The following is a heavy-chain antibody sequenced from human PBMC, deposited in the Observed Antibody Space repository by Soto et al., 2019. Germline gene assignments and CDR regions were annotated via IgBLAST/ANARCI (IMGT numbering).Heavy chain of an antibody. CDR2: IYDNERT. V-gene: IGHV4-31*03. CDR3: ARDVWGYDRTGYAPDY. Sequence: QVQLQESGPGLVKPSQTLSLTCTVSCCAISSGGNYWTWIRQSPGKGLEWIGYIYDNERTYYNPSLKSRVTMSADMSENQFSLNLRSVTAADTAVYYCARDVWGYDRTGYAPDYWGQGTLVTVSS. CDR1: CCAISSGGNY. J-gene: IGHJ4*02. D-gene: IGHD3-22*01.